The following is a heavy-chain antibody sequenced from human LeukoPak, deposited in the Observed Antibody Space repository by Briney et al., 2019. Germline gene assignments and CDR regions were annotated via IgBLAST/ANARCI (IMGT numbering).Heavy chain of an antibody. Sequence: SGGSLRLSCAASGFTVSSNYMSWVRQAPGKGLEWVSVIYSGGTTYYADSVKGRFTISRDNSKNTLYLQMNSLRAEDTAVCYCARAGSNYLYFDSWGQGTLVTVSS. CDR1: GFTVSSNY. V-gene: IGHV3-53*01. D-gene: IGHD4-11*01. CDR3: ARAGSNYLYFDS. CDR2: IYSGGTT. J-gene: IGHJ4*02.